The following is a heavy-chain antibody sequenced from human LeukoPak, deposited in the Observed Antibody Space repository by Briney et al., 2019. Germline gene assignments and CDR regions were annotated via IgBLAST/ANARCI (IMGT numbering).Heavy chain of an antibody. J-gene: IGHJ4*02. Sequence: GSLRLSCAASGFTFSSYEMNWVRQAPGKGLEGVSYISSSGSTIYYADSVKGRFTISRDNAKNSLYLQMNSLRAEDTAVYYCARGGSSWYACFDYWGQGTLVTVSS. CDR1: GFTFSSYE. D-gene: IGHD6-13*01. CDR2: ISSSGSTI. V-gene: IGHV3-48*03. CDR3: ARGGSSWYACFDY.